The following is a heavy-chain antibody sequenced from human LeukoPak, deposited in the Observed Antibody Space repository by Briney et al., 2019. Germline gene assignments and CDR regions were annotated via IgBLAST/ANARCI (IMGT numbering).Heavy chain of an antibody. J-gene: IGHJ6*03. CDR3: AKVGDTAMGYYYMDV. V-gene: IGHV3-7*01. D-gene: IGHD5-18*01. CDR2: IKQDGSEK. CDR1: GFTFSSYW. Sequence: PGGSLRLSCAASGFTFSSYWMSWVRQAPGKGLEWVANIKQDGSEKYYVDSVKGRFTISRDNAKNSLYLQMNSLRAEDTAVYYCAKVGDTAMGYYYMDVWGKGTTVTISS.